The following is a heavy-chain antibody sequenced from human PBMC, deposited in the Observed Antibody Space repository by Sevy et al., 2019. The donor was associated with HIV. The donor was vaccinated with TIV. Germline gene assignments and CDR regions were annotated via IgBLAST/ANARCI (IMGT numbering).Heavy chain of an antibody. J-gene: IGHJ6*03. Sequence: ASVKVSCKASGYTFTSYYMHWERQAPGRGLEWMGIINPSGGSTSYAQKFQGRVTMTRDTSTSTVYMELSSLRSEDTAVYYCARDCRSSWSYYYYYMDVWGKGTTVTVSS. CDR1: GYTFTSYY. D-gene: IGHD6-13*01. CDR3: ARDCRSSWSYYYYYMDV. V-gene: IGHV1-46*01. CDR2: INPSGGST.